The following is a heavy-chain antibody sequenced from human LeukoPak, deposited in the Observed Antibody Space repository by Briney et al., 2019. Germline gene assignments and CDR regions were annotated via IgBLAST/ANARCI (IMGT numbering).Heavy chain of an antibody. D-gene: IGHD3-22*01. J-gene: IGHJ4*02. Sequence: PGGSLRLSCAASGFTFSSYEMNWVRQAPGKGLESVSYISSSGNTIYYADSVNGRFTISRDNAKNSLYLQMNRLRAEDTAVYYCARDWGDSSGYYPFDYWGQGTLVTVSS. CDR1: GFTFSSYE. CDR3: ARDWGDSSGYYPFDY. V-gene: IGHV3-48*03. CDR2: ISSSGNTI.